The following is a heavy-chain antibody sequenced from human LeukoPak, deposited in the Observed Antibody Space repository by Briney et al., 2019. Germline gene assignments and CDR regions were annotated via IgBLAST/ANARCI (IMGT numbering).Heavy chain of an antibody. CDR1: GGSISSYS. D-gene: IGHD5-12*01. Sequence: SETLSLTCTVSGGSISSYSWSWIRQPPGKGLEWIGSIYYSGSTNYNPSLKSRVTMSVDTSKNQFSLKLSSVTAADTAVYYCARHGGESIVAMVLHAFDIWGQGTTVTVSS. J-gene: IGHJ3*02. CDR2: IYYSGST. CDR3: ARHGGESIVAMVLHAFDI. V-gene: IGHV4-59*08.